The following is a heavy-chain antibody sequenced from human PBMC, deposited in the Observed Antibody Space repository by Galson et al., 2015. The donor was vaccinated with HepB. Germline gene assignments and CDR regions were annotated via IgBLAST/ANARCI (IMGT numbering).Heavy chain of an antibody. CDR3: AKDGEGGGSYLDC. D-gene: IGHD3-16*01. J-gene: IGHJ4*02. Sequence: SLRLSCAASGFTFSTYGMSWVRQTPGRGLEWVSAISRSGVGTHYADSVKGRFTISRDNSRNTLYLQMNSLRAEDTALYYCAKDGEGGGSYLDCWGLGTLVTVSS. CDR1: GFTFSTYG. V-gene: IGHV3-23*01. CDR2: ISRSGVGT.